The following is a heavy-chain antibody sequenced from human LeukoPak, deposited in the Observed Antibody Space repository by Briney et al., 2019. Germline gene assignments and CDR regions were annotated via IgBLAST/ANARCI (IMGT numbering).Heavy chain of an antibody. CDR3: ARAASIARYYYYYMDV. CDR1: GFTFSSYG. D-gene: IGHD6-6*01. V-gene: IGHV3-33*01. J-gene: IGHJ6*03. Sequence: GGSLRLSCAASGFTFSSYGMHWVRQAPGKGLEWVAVIWYDGSNKYYADSVKGRFTISRDNSKNTLYLQMNSLRAEDTAVYYCARAASIARYYYYYMDVWGKGTAVTVSS. CDR2: IWYDGSNK.